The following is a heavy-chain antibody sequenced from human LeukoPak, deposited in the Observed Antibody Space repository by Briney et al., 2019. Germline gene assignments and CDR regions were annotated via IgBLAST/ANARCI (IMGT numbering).Heavy chain of an antibody. D-gene: IGHD6-13*01. CDR3: ARDNWSGIAFYFDY. Sequence: SETLSLTCTVSGGSISSSSYYWGWIRQPPGRGLEWIGSIYYTGSTNYNQSLKSRVTMSVDTSKNQFSLKLSSVTAADTAVYYCARDNWSGIAFYFDYWGQGTLVTVSS. CDR1: GGSISSSSYY. CDR2: IYYTGST. V-gene: IGHV4-39*07. J-gene: IGHJ4*02.